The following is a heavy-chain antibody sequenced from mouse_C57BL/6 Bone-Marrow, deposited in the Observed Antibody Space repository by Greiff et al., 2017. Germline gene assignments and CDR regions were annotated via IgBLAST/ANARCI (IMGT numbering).Heavy chain of an antibody. CDR1: GYTFTDYA. CDR2: ISTYYGDA. Sequence: VQLQQSGPELVRPGVSVKISCKGSGYTFTDYAMHWVKQSHAKSLEWIGVISTYYGDASYKKKFKDKATMTVDKSSSTAYMELASLTAEDSAVYRHDYGWFAYWGQGTLVTVSA. J-gene: IGHJ3*01. V-gene: IGHV1-67*01. D-gene: IGHD2-4*01. CDR3: DYGWFAY.